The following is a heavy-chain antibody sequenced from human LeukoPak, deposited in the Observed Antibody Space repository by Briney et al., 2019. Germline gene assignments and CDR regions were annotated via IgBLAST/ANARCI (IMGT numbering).Heavy chain of an antibody. CDR1: GFTFSSYA. D-gene: IGHD3-10*01. V-gene: IGHV3-23*01. Sequence: GGSLRLSCAASGFTFSSYAMSWVRQAPGKGLEWVSAISGSGGSTYYADSVKGRFTISRDNSKNTLYLQMNSLRAEDTALYYCAKGTMLRGVSPFDYWGQGTLVTVSS. CDR3: AKGTMLRGVSPFDY. J-gene: IGHJ4*02. CDR2: ISGSGGST.